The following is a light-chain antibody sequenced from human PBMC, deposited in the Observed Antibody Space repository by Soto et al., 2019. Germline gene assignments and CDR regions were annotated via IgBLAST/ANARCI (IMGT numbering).Light chain of an antibody. V-gene: IGKV3-15*01. CDR1: QSVSSN. Sequence: EIVMTQSPATLSVSPGERVTLSCRASQSVSSNLACYQQKPGQAPKVLIYGASARATGIPARFSGRGSGTEFTLTISSLQAEDFAVYYCQQYNNWPLTFGGGTKVEI. CDR3: QQYNNWPLT. J-gene: IGKJ4*01. CDR2: GAS.